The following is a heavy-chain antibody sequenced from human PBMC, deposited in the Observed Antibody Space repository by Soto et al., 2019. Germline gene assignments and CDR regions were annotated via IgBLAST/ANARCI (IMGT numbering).Heavy chain of an antibody. D-gene: IGHD1-26*01. CDR2: INHSGST. CDR1: GGSFSGYY. Sequence: SETLSLTCAVYGGSFSGYYWSWIRQPPGKGLEWLGEINHSGSTNYNPSLKSRVTISVDTSKNQFSLKLSSVTAADTAVDYCAIDDSGSYPRAGDFDIWGQGTMVTVSS. CDR3: AIDDSGSYPRAGDFDI. V-gene: IGHV4-34*01. J-gene: IGHJ3*02.